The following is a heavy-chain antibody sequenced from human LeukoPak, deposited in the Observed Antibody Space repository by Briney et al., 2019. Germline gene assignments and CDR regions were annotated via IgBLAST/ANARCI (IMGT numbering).Heavy chain of an antibody. V-gene: IGHV1-2*02. CDR3: ARGPRADYYYGMDV. CDR1: GYTFTGYY. Sequence: ASVKVSCKASGYTFTGYYMHWVRQAPGQGLEWMGWINPNSGGTNYAQKFQGRVTMTRDTSIGTAYMELSRLRSDDTAVYYCARGPRADYYYGMDVWGQGTTVTVSS. CDR2: INPNSGGT. J-gene: IGHJ6*02.